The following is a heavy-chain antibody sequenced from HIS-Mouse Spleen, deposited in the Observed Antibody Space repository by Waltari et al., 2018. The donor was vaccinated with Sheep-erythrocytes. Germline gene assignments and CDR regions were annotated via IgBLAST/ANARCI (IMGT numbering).Heavy chain of an antibody. D-gene: IGHD6-6*01. Sequence: APGKGLEWVSSISGSSSYIYYADSVKGRFTISRDNAKNSLYLQMNSLRAEDTAVYYCARDSTSDAFDIWGQGTMVTVSS. V-gene: IGHV3-21*01. CDR3: ARDSTSDAFDI. CDR2: ISGSSSYI. J-gene: IGHJ3*02.